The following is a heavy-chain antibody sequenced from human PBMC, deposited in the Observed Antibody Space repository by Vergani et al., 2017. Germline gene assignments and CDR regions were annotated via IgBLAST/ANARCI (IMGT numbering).Heavy chain of an antibody. V-gene: IGHV3-48*01. Sequence: QLVESGGGWVQPGGSLRLSCVVSGFDFSSYIMNWVRQAPGKGLEWVSFVSTGTKSKSYAESVKGRFTISRDSSKNSLYLQMDSLRAEDTAVYYCAREGRNYYGSGSYTPPGFPFDPWGQGTLVTVSS. CDR3: AREGRNYYGSGSYTPPGFPFDP. CDR2: VSTGTKSK. D-gene: IGHD3-10*01. J-gene: IGHJ5*02. CDR1: GFDFSSYI.